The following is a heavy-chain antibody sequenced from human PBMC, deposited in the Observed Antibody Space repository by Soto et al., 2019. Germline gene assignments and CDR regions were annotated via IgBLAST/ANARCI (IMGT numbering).Heavy chain of an antibody. CDR2: IRSKGNSYAT. CDR3: TRRLVTTFEGVLVDYFDH. Sequence: EVQLVESGGGSVQPGGSLKLSCVASGFTFSGSAIHWVRQASGKGLEWVGRIRSKGNSYATAYAASVKGRFTVSRDDSENTAYLQMNSMKNEDTAVYYCTRRLVTTFEGVLVDYFDHWGAGTVVSVSS. CDR1: GFTFSGSA. J-gene: IGHJ4*02. V-gene: IGHV3-73*01. D-gene: IGHD3-16*02.